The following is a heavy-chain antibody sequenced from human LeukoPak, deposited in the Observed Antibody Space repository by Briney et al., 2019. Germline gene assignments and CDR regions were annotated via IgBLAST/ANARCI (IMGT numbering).Heavy chain of an antibody. CDR2: IYYSGST. Sequence: SETLSLTCIVSGGSISSYYWSWIRQPPGKGLEWIGYIYYSGSTNYNPSLKSRVTISVDTSKNQFSLKLSSVTAADTAVYYCARSSIGGYSARFDPWGQGTLVTVSS. J-gene: IGHJ5*02. V-gene: IGHV4-59*01. D-gene: IGHD3-10*01. CDR3: ARSSIGGYSARFDP. CDR1: GGSISSYY.